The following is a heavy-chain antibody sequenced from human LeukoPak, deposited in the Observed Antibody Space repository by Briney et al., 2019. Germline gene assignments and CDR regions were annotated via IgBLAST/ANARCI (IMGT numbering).Heavy chain of an antibody. CDR3: ARDRGGPYSSGWYVY. CDR1: GYTFTSYG. Sequence: ASVKVSCKASGYTFTSYGISWVRQAPGQGLEWMGWISAYNGNTNYAQKLQGRVTMTTDTSTSTAYMELRSLRSDDTAGYYCARDRGGPYSSGWYVYWGQGTLVTVSS. CDR2: ISAYNGNT. V-gene: IGHV1-18*01. D-gene: IGHD6-19*01. J-gene: IGHJ4*02.